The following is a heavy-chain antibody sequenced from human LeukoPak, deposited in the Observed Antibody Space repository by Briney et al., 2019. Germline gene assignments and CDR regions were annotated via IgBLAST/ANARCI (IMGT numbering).Heavy chain of an antibody. CDR3: AREHPDSSGTSD. J-gene: IGHJ4*02. CDR1: GGSISSYY. CDR2: IYYSGST. V-gene: IGHV4-59*01. D-gene: IGHD3-10*01. Sequence: SETLSLTCTVSGGSISSYYWSWIRQPPGKGLEWIGYIYYSGSTNYNPSLKSRVTISVDTSKNQFSLKLSSVTAADTAVYYCAREHPDSSGTSDWGQGTLVTVSS.